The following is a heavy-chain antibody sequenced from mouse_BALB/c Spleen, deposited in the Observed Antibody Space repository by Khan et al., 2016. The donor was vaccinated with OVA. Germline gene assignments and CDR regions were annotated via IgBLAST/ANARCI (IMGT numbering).Heavy chain of an antibody. V-gene: IGHV9-3*02. CDR2: INPNTGEP. J-gene: IGHJ4*01. CDR1: GYTFTDYG. Sequence: QIQLVQSGPELKKPGETVKISCKASGYTFTDYGMNWVKQAPGKGLKWMGWINPNTGEPTYAEEFKGRFAFSLETSARTAYLQINNLNNEDTATYFCARDDYYGSAYRSVDHFALDYWGQGTSVTVSS. CDR3: ARDDYYGSAYRSVDHFALDY. D-gene: IGHD1-1*01.